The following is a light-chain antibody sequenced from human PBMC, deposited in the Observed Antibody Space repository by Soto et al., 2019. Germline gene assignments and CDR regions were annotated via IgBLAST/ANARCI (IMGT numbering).Light chain of an antibody. CDR2: GDY. Sequence: QSVLTQPPSVSGAPGQRVTISCTGSSSNIGTGYDVHWYQQLPGTAPRLLIYGDYNRPSGVPDRFSGSKSGTSASLAITGLQAEDEADYYCQCYDSSLRGVLFGGGTKLTVL. CDR3: QCYDSSLRGVL. J-gene: IGLJ2*01. V-gene: IGLV1-40*01. CDR1: SSNIGTGYD.